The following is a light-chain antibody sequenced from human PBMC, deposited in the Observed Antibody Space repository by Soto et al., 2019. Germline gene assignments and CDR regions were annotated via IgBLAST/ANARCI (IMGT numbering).Light chain of an antibody. CDR1: SSDVGAYNY. J-gene: IGLJ3*02. CDR3: SSYTSSSTVV. Sequence: QSALTQPASVSGSPGQSVTISCSGSSSDVGAYNYVSWYQRHPGKAPKLMIYDVTNRPSGVSNRFSGSKSGNTASLTISGLQAEDVADYFCSSYTSSSTVVFGGGTHLTVL. V-gene: IGLV2-14*01. CDR2: DVT.